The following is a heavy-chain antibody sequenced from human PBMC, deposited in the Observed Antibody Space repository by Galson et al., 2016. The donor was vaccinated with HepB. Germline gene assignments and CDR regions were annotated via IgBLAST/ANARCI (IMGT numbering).Heavy chain of an antibody. V-gene: IGHV3-33*01. J-gene: IGHJ4*02. CDR2: IWHDGSNQ. CDR3: ARESPHIAVPVLDD. D-gene: IGHD6-19*01. Sequence: SLRLSCAASGFVFSSYGIHWVRPAPGKGLEWVALIWHDGSNQYYADSVKGRFTISRDNSKNTLYLQMNSLRAEDSAVYYCARESPHIAVPVLDDWGQGTLVTVSS. CDR1: GFVFSSYG.